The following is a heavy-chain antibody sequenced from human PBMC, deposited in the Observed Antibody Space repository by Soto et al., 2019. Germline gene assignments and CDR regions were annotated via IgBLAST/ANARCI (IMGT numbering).Heavy chain of an antibody. CDR1: GFTFSRYA. V-gene: IGHV3-30-3*01. CDR3: TKARYFDSYYLVS. J-gene: IGHJ4*02. Sequence: QVQVVESGGGVVKPGRSLRRSCAASGFTFSRYAIHWVRQAPGKGLEWVAVLSYDGNQKHYADSVKGRFTVSRDDSENTVFLQMTSLRPEDTATYYCTKARYFDSYYLVSWGLGTLVTVSS. D-gene: IGHD3-9*01. CDR2: LSYDGNQK.